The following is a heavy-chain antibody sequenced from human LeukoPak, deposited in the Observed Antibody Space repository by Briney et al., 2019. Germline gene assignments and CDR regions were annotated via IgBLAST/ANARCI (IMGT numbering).Heavy chain of an antibody. CDR3: ARLDNQFWSGYFLATYYYYYMDV. CDR1: GFTFSSYW. V-gene: IGHV3-7*01. D-gene: IGHD3-3*01. CDR2: IKQDGSEK. J-gene: IGHJ6*03. Sequence: PGGSLRLSCAASGFTFSSYWMSWVRQAPGKGLEWVANIKQDGSEKYYVDSVKGRFTISRDNAKNSLYLQMNSLRAEDTAVYYCARLDNQFWSGYFLATYYYYYMDVWGEGTTVTVSS.